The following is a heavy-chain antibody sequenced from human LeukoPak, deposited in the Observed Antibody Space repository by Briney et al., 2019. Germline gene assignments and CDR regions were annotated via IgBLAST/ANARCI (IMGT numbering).Heavy chain of an antibody. CDR1: GYTLTELS. CDR3: ATDQRGAGLGFRYGSGSYNGLDV. Sequence: ASVKVSCKVSGYTLTELSMHWVRQAPGKGLEWMGGFDPEDGETVYAQKFQGRVTMTEDTSTDTAYMELSSLRPEDTAVYYCATDQRGAGLGFRYGSGSYNGLDVWGQGTTVTVSS. D-gene: IGHD3-10*01. V-gene: IGHV1-24*01. J-gene: IGHJ6*02. CDR2: FDPEDGET.